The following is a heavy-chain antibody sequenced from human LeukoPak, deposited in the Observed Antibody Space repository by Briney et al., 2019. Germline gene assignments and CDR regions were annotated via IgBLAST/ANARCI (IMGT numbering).Heavy chain of an antibody. J-gene: IGHJ4*02. D-gene: IGHD3-10*01. CDR1: GFTFSSNA. CDR2: ISGSGSYT. Sequence: GGSLRLSCAASGFTFSSNAMSWVRQAPGKGLEWVSTISGSGSYTHYVDSAKGRFTISRDNSENTLYLQMISPRAEDTAVYYCGRGKRENSGSLDYWGQGTLVTVTS. V-gene: IGHV3-23*01. CDR3: GRGKRENSGSLDY.